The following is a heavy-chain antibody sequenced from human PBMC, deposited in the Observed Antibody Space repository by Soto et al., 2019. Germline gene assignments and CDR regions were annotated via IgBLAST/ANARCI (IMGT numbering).Heavy chain of an antibody. J-gene: IGHJ6*02. CDR1: GFTFSSYS. Sequence: PGGSLRLSCAASGFTFSSYSMNWVRQAPGKGLEWVSYISSSSSTIYYADSVKGRFTISRDNAKNSLYLQMNSLRDEDTAVYYCARDYMYYDILTGYWVYYYSGMDVCGQGTTVTVSS. V-gene: IGHV3-48*02. D-gene: IGHD3-9*01. CDR3: ARDYMYYDILTGYWVYYYSGMDV. CDR2: ISSSSSTI.